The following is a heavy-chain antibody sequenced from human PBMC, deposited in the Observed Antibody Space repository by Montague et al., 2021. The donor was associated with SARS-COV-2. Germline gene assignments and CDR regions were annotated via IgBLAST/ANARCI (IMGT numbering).Heavy chain of an antibody. J-gene: IGHJ6*02. CDR1: GGSISSYY. Sequence: SETLSLTCTVSGGSISSYYWSWIRQPPGKGLEWIGYIYYSGSTXXXPSXXXRVTMSVDTSKNQFSLKLSSVTAADTAVYYCARGTGLLSRASYGMDVWGQGTTVTVPS. D-gene: IGHD2-21*02. CDR2: IYYSGST. V-gene: IGHV4-59*01. CDR3: ARGTGLLSRASYGMDV.